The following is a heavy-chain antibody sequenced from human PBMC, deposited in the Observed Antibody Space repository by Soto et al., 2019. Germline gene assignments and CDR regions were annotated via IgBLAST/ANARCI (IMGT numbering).Heavy chain of an antibody. V-gene: IGHV3-64*01. Sequence: EVQLAESGGGMVQPGGSLRLSCVASGFTFSSYDMHWVRQAPGKGLEYVSSISSNGGTTYYGNSVKGRFTISRDNSKTTLYLQMGRLRAEDMAVYYCVRRVSGNYDYWGQGTLVNVSS. J-gene: IGHJ4*02. CDR1: GFTFSSYD. CDR3: VRRVSGNYDY. D-gene: IGHD1-7*01. CDR2: ISSNGGTT.